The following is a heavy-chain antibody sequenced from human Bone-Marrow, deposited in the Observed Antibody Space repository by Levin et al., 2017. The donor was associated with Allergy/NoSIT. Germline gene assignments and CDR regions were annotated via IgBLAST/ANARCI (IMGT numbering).Heavy chain of an antibody. V-gene: IGHV4-61*02. J-gene: IGHJ4*02. D-gene: IGHD3-9*01. CDR1: GGSIRSGSHY. CDR2: IYTTGGT. Sequence: SQTLSLTCTVSGGSIRSGSHYWSWIRQPAGKGLEWIGRIYTTGGTDYNPSLKSRVTISADTSKNQFSLKLTSVTAADTAVYYCAKTSYDILTGGIFFDFWGQGTLVTVSS. CDR3: AKTSYDILTGGIFFDF.